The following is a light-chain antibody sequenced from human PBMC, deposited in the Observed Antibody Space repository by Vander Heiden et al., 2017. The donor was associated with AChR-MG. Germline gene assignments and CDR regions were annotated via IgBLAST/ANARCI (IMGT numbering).Light chain of an antibody. CDR3: CSYAGSYTWV. J-gene: IGLJ2*01. CDR2: DVS. CDR1: SSDVGGYNY. V-gene: IGLV2-11*01. Sequence: QSALTQPRSVSWSPGQSVTISCTGTSSDVGGYNYVSWYQQHPGKARKLMIYDVSKRPSGVPDRFSGSKSGNTASLTISGLQAEDEADYYCCSYAGSYTWVFGGGTKLTVL.